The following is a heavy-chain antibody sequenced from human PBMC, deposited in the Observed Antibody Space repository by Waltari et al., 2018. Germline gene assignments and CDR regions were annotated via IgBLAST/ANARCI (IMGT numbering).Heavy chain of an antibody. CDR3: ARGGGGDWEWFDP. V-gene: IGHV4-59*01. CDR1: GGSISGFY. J-gene: IGHJ5*02. D-gene: IGHD2-21*02. Sequence: QVQLQESGPSLLKPSETLSLICTVSGGSISGFYWSWVRQPPGKGLDWIGYIYYTGSTNFTPALKSRVTMSVDTSKNQLSLKLSSVTAADTAFYYCARGGGGDWEWFDPWGQGTLVTVSS. CDR2: IYYTGST.